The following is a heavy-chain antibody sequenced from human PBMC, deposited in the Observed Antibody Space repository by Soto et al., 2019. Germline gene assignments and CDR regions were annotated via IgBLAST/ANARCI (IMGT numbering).Heavy chain of an antibody. CDR2: ISVSGGST. CDR1: GFTFNSYA. J-gene: IGHJ3*02. D-gene: IGHD6-6*01. CDR3: AKEYSSSAFSNDAFDI. V-gene: IGHV3-23*01. Sequence: EVQLLESGGGLVQPGGSERLSCADSGFTFNSYAMTWVRQAPGKGLEWVSAISVSGGSTYYADSVKGRFTISRDNSKTTLYLQMNSLRAEDTAVYYCAKEYSSSAFSNDAFDIWGQGTMVTVSS.